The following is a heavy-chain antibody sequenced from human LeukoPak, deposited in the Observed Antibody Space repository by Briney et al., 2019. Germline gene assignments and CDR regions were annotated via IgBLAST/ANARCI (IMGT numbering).Heavy chain of an antibody. CDR2: INPNSGGT. CDR1: GYTFTGYY. V-gene: IGHV1-2*02. D-gene: IGHD3-3*01. J-gene: IGHJ4*02. Sequence: ASVKVSCKASGYTFTGYYMHWVRQAPGQGLEWMGWINPNSGGTNYAQKFQGRVTMTRDTSISTAYMELSRLRSDDTAVYYCARVYYDFWSGYYKGLDYWGQGTLVTVSS. CDR3: ARVYYDFWSGYYKGLDY.